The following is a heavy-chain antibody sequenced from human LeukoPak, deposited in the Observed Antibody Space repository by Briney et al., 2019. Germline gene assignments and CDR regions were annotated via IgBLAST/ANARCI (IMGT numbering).Heavy chain of an antibody. CDR2: IYYSGRT. CDR3: ARTYCSSTSCYLFHFDY. V-gene: IGHV4-59*01. CDR1: GGSISGYY. J-gene: IGHJ4*02. Sequence: PSETLSLTCTVSGGSISGYYWSWIRQPPGKGLEWIGYIYYSGRTNYSPSLESRVTISVDTSRSQFSLQLSSVTAADMAVYCCARTYCSSTSCYLFHFDYWGQGILVTVSS. D-gene: IGHD2-2*01.